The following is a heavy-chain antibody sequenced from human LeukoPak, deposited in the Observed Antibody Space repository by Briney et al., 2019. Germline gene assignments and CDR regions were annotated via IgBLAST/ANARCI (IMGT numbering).Heavy chain of an antibody. D-gene: IGHD6-19*01. V-gene: IGHV3-43*02. CDR3: AKDGVPGSGWYGRYYYGMDV. CDR1: GFTFDDYA. J-gene: IGHJ6*02. CDR2: ISGDGDST. Sequence: PGGSLRLSCAASGFTFDDYAMHWVRQAPGKGLEWVSLISGDGDSTYYADSVKGRFTISRDNSKNSLYLQMNSLRTEDTALYYCAKDGVPGSGWYGRYYYGMDVWGQGTTVTVSS.